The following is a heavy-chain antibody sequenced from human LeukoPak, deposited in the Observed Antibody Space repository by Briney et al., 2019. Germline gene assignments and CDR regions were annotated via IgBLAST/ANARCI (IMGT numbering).Heavy chain of an antibody. J-gene: IGHJ6*02. Sequence: SETLSLTCTVSGGSISSYYWSWIREPPGKGLEWIGSIYYSGSTNYNPSLRSRVTISIDTSKKQFSLKLTSVTAADTAMYYCTSSDYDSYAMDVWGQGTTVIVSS. CDR3: TSSDYDSYAMDV. D-gene: IGHD6-6*01. V-gene: IGHV4-59*08. CDR1: GGSISSYY. CDR2: IYYSGST.